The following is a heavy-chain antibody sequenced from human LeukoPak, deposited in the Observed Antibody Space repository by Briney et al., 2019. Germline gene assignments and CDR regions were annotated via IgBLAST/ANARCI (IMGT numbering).Heavy chain of an antibody. CDR3: AKDGYDSSGYYGYFDY. CDR1: GFTFSSYA. CDR2: ISGSGGST. D-gene: IGHD3-22*01. J-gene: IGHJ4*02. Sequence: QTGGSLRLSCAASGFTFSSYAMSWVRQAPGKGLEWVSAISGSGGSTYYADSVKGRFTISRDNSKNTLYLQMNSLRVEDTAVYYCAKDGYDSSGYYGYFDYWAREPWSPSPQ. V-gene: IGHV3-23*01.